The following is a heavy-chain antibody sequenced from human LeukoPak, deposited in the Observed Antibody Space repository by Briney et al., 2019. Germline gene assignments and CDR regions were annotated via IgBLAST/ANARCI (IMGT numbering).Heavy chain of an antibody. Sequence: SETLSLTCTVSGGSISSSSYYWGWIRQPPGKGLEWIGSIYYSGSTYYNPSLKSRVTISVDTFKNQFSLKLSPVTAADTAVYYCARLTRLAATGDYWGQGTLVTVSS. D-gene: IGHD2-15*01. CDR1: GGSISSSSYY. CDR2: IYYSGST. CDR3: ARLTRLAATGDY. V-gene: IGHV4-39*01. J-gene: IGHJ4*02.